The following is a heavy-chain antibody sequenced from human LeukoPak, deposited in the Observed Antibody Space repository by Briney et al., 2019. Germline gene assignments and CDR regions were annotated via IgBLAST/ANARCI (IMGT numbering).Heavy chain of an antibody. J-gene: IGHJ4*02. Sequence: PGGSLRLSCAASGFTMRNHWMSWVRQAPGKGLEWVADIKQDGSEIHYVDSVKGRFTISRDNAKNSLYLQMNSLRVEDTAVYYCARERAVAGTILDYWGQGTLVTVSS. CDR3: ARERAVAGTILDY. V-gene: IGHV3-7*03. CDR1: GFTMRNHW. D-gene: IGHD6-19*01. CDR2: IKQDGSEI.